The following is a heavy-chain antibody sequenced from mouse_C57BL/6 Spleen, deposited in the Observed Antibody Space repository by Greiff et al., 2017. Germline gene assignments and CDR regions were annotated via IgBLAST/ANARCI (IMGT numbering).Heavy chain of an antibody. V-gene: IGHV1-52*01. J-gene: IGHJ1*03. CDR1: GYTFTSYW. CDR3: ARGGRGWYFDV. CDR2: IDPSDSET. Sequence: QVQLKQPGAELVRPGSSVTLSCKASGYTFTSYWMHWVKQRPIQGLEWIGNIDPSDSETHYNQQFKDKAPLTVDKSSSTAYMQLSSLTSEDSAVYYCARGGRGWYFDVWGTGTTVTVAS.